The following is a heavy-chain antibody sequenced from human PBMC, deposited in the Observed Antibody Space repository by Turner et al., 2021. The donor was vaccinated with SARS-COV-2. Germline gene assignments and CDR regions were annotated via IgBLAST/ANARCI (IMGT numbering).Heavy chain of an antibody. CDR3: AKDISSWYEGIAVAGTNYGMDV. CDR1: GFTFDDYT. J-gene: IGHJ6*02. Sequence: EVQLVESGGGLVQPGGSLRLSCAASGFTFDDYTIHWVRQAPGKGLEWVSLISWDGGSTNYADSVKGRFTISRDNSKNSLYLQMNSLRTEDTALYYCAKDISSWYEGIAVAGTNYGMDVWGQGTTVTVSS. V-gene: IGHV3-43*01. D-gene: IGHD6-19*01. CDR2: ISWDGGST.